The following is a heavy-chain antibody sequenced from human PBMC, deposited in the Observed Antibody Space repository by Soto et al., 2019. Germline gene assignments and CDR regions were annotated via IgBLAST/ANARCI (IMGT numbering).Heavy chain of an antibody. J-gene: IGHJ5*02. CDR2: ISAYNGNT. D-gene: IGHD4-17*01. V-gene: IGHV1-18*01. Sequence: ASVKVSCKASGGTFSSYAISWVRQAPGQGLEWMGWISAYNGNTNYAQKLQGRVTMTTDTSTSTAYMELRSLRSDDTAVYYCARALTTVTTSWFDPWGQGTLVTVSS. CDR1: GGTFSSYA. CDR3: ARALTTVTTSWFDP.